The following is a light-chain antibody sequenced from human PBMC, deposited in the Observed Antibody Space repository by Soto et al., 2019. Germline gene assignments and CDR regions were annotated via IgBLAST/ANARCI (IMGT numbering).Light chain of an antibody. CDR1: SSDVGGSNY. CDR3: TSFAPGRIYV. V-gene: IGLV2-11*01. Sequence: QSALTQPRSVSGSPGQSVTISCTGTSSDVGGSNYVSWYQQHPGKTPKLMIYDVTKRPSGVPDRFSGSKSDNTASLTISGLQAEDEADYYCTSFAPGRIYVFGSGTKVTVL. CDR2: DVT. J-gene: IGLJ1*01.